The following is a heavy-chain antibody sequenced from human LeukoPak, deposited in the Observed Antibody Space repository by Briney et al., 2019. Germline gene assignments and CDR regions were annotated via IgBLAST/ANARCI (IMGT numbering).Heavy chain of an antibody. CDR3: AGVEMATGFDY. D-gene: IGHD5-24*01. J-gene: IGHJ4*02. V-gene: IGHV1-69*13. CDR2: IIPIFGTA. CDR1: GGTFSSYA. Sequence: ASVKVSCKASGGTFSSYAISWVRQAPGQGLEWMGGIIPIFGTANYAQKFQGRVTITADESTSTAYMELSSLRSEETAVYYCAGVEMATGFDYWGQGTLVTVSS.